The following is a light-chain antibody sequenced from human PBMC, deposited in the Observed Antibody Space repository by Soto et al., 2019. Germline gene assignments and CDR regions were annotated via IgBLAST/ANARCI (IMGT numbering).Light chain of an antibody. Sequence: QSVLTQPPSASGTPGQRVTISCSGSRSNIGSNYVYWYQQLPGTAPKLLIYRNNQRPSGVPDRFSGSKSGTSASLAISGLRSEDEADYYCAAWDDGLSGRYVFGTGTKLTVL. CDR2: RNN. CDR1: RSNIGSNY. J-gene: IGLJ1*01. V-gene: IGLV1-47*01. CDR3: AAWDDGLSGRYV.